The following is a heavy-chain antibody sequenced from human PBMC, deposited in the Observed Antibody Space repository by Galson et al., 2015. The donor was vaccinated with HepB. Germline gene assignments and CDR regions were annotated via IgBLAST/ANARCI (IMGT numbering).Heavy chain of an antibody. Sequence: SLRLSCAASGFAFSYHGMHWVRQAPGKGLEWVAVIWSDGRNEHYADSVKGRFTISRDNSKNTLYLQMNSLSGDDTAVYYCARDLGGVDGDGLDVWGQGSAVTVSS. CDR2: IWSDGRNE. J-gene: IGHJ6*02. D-gene: IGHD5-24*01. V-gene: IGHV3-33*01. CDR1: GFAFSYHG. CDR3: ARDLGGVDGDGLDV.